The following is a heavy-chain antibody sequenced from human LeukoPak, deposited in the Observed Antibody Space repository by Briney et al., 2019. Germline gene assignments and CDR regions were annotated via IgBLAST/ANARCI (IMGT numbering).Heavy chain of an antibody. D-gene: IGHD3-10*01. CDR2: INSDGSRT. V-gene: IGHV3-74*01. CDR3: ARGNFYSGSGSSPLDY. Sequence: PGGSLRLSCAASGFTFNRYWMHWVRQVPGKGLVWVSRINSDGSRTNYVDSAKGRFTISRDNAKNTLFLQMNSLGAEDSAVYYCARGNFYSGSGSSPLDYWGQGTVVTVSS. J-gene: IGHJ4*02. CDR1: GFTFNRYW.